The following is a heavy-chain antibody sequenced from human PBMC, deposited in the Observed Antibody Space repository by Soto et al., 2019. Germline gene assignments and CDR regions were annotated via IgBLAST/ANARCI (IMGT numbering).Heavy chain of an antibody. D-gene: IGHD5-12*01. Sequence: SETLSLTCTVSGGSITNGLSSWSWLRQPPGKGLEWLGYISYSAGPHYSPSLESRLTISLDTSKNQFSLNLHSVPAADTAVYYSARDSGSSAYEPDLWDQGTLVTVSS. V-gene: IGHV4-30-4*01. CDR3: ARDSGSSAYEPDL. J-gene: IGHJ5*02. CDR2: ISYSAGP. CDR1: GGSITNGLSS.